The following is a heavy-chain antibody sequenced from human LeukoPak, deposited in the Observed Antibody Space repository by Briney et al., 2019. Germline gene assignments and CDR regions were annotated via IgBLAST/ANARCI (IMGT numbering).Heavy chain of an antibody. V-gene: IGHV3-7*01. CDR3: ARARRDGNTGLAFDI. J-gene: IGHJ3*02. CDR1: GFNFGNYW. CDR2: IKQDGNEK. D-gene: IGHD5-24*01. Sequence: GGSLRLSCAGSGFNFGNYWMSWVRQTPGKGLEWVANIKQDGNEKFYVDSVRGRFNIFRENAKNSLYLQMNSLRAEDTAVYYCARARRDGNTGLAFDIWGQGTMVTVSS.